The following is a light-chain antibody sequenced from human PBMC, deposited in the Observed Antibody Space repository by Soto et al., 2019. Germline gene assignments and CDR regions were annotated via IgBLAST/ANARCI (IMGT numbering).Light chain of an antibody. CDR3: QQSKSFPII. J-gene: IGKJ5*01. CDR2: AAS. Sequence: DIPMTQSPSSVSASVEDRVTITCRASQGIDSWLAWYQQKPGKAPKLLIYAASSLQRGVPSRFRGSGSGTDFTLTISSLQPEDFAPYYCQQSKSFPIIFGPGTRLEIK. V-gene: IGKV1-12*01. CDR1: QGIDSW.